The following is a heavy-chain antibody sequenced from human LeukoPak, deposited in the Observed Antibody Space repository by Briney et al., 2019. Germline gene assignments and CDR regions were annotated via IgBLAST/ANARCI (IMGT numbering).Heavy chain of an antibody. J-gene: IGHJ4*02. Sequence: PGGSLRLSCAASGFTFSSYAMSWVRQAPGKGLEWVSAISGSGGSTYYADSVKGRFTISRDNSKNTLYLQMNSLRAEDTAVYCCAKDGTESYYDFWSGLTGYYFDYWGQGTLVTVSS. CDR2: ISGSGGST. V-gene: IGHV3-23*01. CDR1: GFTFSSYA. D-gene: IGHD3-3*01. CDR3: AKDGTESYYDFWSGLTGYYFDY.